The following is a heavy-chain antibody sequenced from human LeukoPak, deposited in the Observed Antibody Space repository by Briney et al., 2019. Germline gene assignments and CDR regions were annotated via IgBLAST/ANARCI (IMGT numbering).Heavy chain of an antibody. D-gene: IGHD3-10*01. CDR2: IYYSGST. CDR1: GFTFSSYA. CDR3: ARSPRIRITMIRGVPDAFDI. V-gene: IGHV4-59*01. Sequence: GSLRLSCAASGFTFSSYAMSWIRQPPGKGLEWIGYIYYSGSTNYNPSLKSRGTISVDTSKNQFSLKLRSVTAADTAVYYCARSPRIRITMIRGVPDAFDIWGQGTMVTVSS. J-gene: IGHJ3*02.